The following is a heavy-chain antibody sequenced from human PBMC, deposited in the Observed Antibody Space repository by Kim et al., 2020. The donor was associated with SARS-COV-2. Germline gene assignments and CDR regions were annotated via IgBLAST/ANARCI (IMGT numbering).Heavy chain of an antibody. CDR2: TSGSGATT. D-gene: IGHD6-13*01. V-gene: IGHV3-23*01. J-gene: IGHJ4*01. CDR3: AKGTGFSSWSAYFDS. CDR1: GFTFSSYS. Sequence: GGSLRLSCAASGFTFSSYSMSWVRQAPGKGLEWVSITSGSGATTYYADSAKGRLTISRDNSRNTLYLLMNSLRAEDTAAYYCAKGTGFSSWSAYFDSWG.